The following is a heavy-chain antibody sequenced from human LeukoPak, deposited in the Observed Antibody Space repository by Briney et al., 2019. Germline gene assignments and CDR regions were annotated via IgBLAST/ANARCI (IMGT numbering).Heavy chain of an antibody. D-gene: IGHD3-22*01. CDR1: RFMYSNHP. V-gene: IGHV3-21*01. CDR3: AREDLGSYSSGYYCPTNFDY. Sequence: GGPLTLPCAPSRFMYSNHPKSWVRQAPGKALQWVSPISSTGNHIYYPDSQRGRHTIPRDNAKNSLYLQLNSLRPDDMAVYYCAREDLGSYSSGYYCPTNFDYWSQGTLVTVSS. CDR2: ISSTGNHI. J-gene: IGHJ4*02.